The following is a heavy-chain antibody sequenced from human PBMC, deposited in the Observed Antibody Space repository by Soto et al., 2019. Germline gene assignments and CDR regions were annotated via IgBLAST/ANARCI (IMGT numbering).Heavy chain of an antibody. V-gene: IGHV3-23*01. CDR2: ISGSGGST. J-gene: IGHJ5*02. Sequence: GGSLRLSCAASGFTFSSYAMSWVRQAPGKGLEWVSAISGSGGSTYYADSVKGRFTISRDNSKSTLYLQMNSLRAEDTAVYYCAKGMEIAAAQGHCWFDPWGQGTLVTGSS. CDR3: AKGMEIAAAQGHCWFDP. D-gene: IGHD6-13*01. CDR1: GFTFSSYA.